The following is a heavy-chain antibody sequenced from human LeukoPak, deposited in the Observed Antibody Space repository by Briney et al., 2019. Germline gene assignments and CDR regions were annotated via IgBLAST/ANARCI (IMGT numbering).Heavy chain of an antibody. Sequence: GGSLRLSCAASGFTFSSYAMSWVRQAPGKGLGWVSAISGSGASPYYAAAVTGRFTVSRVNSRNTLYVQVNSLRAEDTAVYFCAKGPKTTMPTYGRWYFDLWGRGTLVTVSS. J-gene: IGHJ2*01. D-gene: IGHD4-17*01. CDR2: ISGSGASP. CDR1: GFTFSSYA. V-gene: IGHV3-23*01. CDR3: AKGPKTTMPTYGRWYFDL.